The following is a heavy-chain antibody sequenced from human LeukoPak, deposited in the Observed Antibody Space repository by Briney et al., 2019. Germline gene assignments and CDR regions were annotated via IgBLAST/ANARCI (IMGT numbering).Heavy chain of an antibody. CDR3: AREEPLTGYSKPVFDY. CDR1: GFTFSSYA. J-gene: IGHJ4*02. CDR2: ISYDGSNK. Sequence: GRSLRLSCAASGFTFSSYAMHWVRQAPGKGLEWVAVISYDGSNKYYADSVKGRFTISRDNAKNSLYLQMNSLRAEDTAVYYCAREEPLTGYSKPVFDYWGQGTLVTVSS. D-gene: IGHD3-9*01. V-gene: IGHV3-30-3*01.